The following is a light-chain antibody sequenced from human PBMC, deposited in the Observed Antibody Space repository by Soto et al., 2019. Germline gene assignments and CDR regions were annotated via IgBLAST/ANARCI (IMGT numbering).Light chain of an antibody. CDR1: KSISSC. J-gene: IGKJ1*01. CDR2: KAS. CDR3: QPHNSYPRT. Sequence: ILMTQSPSTLSESKGDRATLTCRASKSISSCLAWYQQKPGKAPKPLIYKASSLDSGVPSRFSGSGSGTEFTLTISSLQPDDFAAYYCQPHNSYPRTFGQGTKV. V-gene: IGKV1-5*03.